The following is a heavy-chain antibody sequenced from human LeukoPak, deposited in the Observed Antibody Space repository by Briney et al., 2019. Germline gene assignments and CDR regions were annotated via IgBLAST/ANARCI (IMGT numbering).Heavy chain of an antibody. Sequence: SETLSLTCTVSGGSISSYYWSWIRQPPGKGLEWIGYIYYSGSTNYNPSLKSRVTISVDTSKNQFSLKLSSVTAADTAVYYCARVGFWSGYNWFDPWGQGTLVTVSS. V-gene: IGHV4-59*12. J-gene: IGHJ5*02. CDR2: IYYSGST. CDR3: ARVGFWSGYNWFDP. CDR1: GGSISSYY. D-gene: IGHD3-3*01.